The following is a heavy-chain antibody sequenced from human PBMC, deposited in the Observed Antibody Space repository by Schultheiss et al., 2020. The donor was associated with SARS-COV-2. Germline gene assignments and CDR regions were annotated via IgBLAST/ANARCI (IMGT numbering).Heavy chain of an antibody. CDR2: IYHSGST. Sequence: SETLSLTCTVSGGSISSGGYSWSWIRQPPGKGLEWIGYIYHSGSTNYNPSLKSRVTISVDTSKNQFSLKLSSVTAADTAVYYCARGDYYDFWSGYHYYFDYWGQGTLVTVSS. V-gene: IGHV4-30-2*01. J-gene: IGHJ4*02. CDR1: GGSISSGGYS. CDR3: ARGDYYDFWSGYHYYFDY. D-gene: IGHD3-3*01.